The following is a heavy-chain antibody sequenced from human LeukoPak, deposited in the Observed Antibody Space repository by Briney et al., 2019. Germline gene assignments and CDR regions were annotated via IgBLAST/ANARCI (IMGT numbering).Heavy chain of an antibody. D-gene: IGHD3-9*01. J-gene: IGHJ4*02. CDR1: GGSVSSTEFY. CDR2: IYYSGST. V-gene: IGHV4-39*01. CDR3: TRLSKGRYFDYIFDY. Sequence: SETLSLTCTVSGGSVSSTEFYWVWIRQPPGKGLQWVGNIYYSGSTYYNPSLTARVTMSVDTSKNQFSLKMPSVTAADTPVYYCTRLSKGRYFDYIFDYWGQGSLVTVSS.